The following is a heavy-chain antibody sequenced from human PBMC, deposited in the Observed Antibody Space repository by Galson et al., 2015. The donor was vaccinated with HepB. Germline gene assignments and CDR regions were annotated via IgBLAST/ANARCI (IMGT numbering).Heavy chain of an antibody. CDR2: MYRGGTT. V-gene: IGHV3-53*01. CDR1: GFTVSNNY. J-gene: IGHJ3*02. D-gene: IGHD3-22*01. CDR3: ARGPKAPHYYDSSGLGDAFDI. Sequence: LRLSCAASGFTVSNNYMSWVRQAPGKGLEWVSVMYRGGTTYYADSVEGRFTISRDNSKNTFFLQMNSLRAEDTAVYYCARGPKAPHYYDSSGLGDAFDIWGQGTMATVSS.